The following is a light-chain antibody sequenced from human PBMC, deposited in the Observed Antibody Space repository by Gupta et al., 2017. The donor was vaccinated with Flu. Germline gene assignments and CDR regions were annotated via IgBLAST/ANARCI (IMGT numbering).Light chain of an antibody. Sequence: LVLTPSPGTLSLSPGERATLSCRASQSLNNNFLAWYQQKPGQAPRLLIYGTSSRATGIPHRFSGSGSGTDFTLTISGLEPEDFAVYFCQYYGSSLYTFGQGTKLEI. J-gene: IGKJ2*01. CDR2: GTS. CDR3: QYYGSSLYT. V-gene: IGKV3-20*01. CDR1: QSLNNNF.